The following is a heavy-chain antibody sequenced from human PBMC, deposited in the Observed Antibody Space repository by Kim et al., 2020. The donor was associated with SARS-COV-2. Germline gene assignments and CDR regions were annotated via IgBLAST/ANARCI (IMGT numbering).Heavy chain of an antibody. CDR2: ITYDESYK. D-gene: IGHD2-21*01. CDR3: AKPSTIVALHFDF. V-gene: IGHV3-30*18. CDR1: GFTFSNYG. Sequence: GGSLRLSCAASGFTFSNYGMHWVRQAPGKGLEWVASITYDESYKYYADSVKGRFTISRDNSKNTLFLQVNSLRAEDTAIYYCAKPSTIVALHFDFWGQGTLVTVSS. J-gene: IGHJ4*02.